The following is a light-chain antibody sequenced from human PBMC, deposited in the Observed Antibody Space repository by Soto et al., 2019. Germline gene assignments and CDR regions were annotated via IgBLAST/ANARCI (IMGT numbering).Light chain of an antibody. V-gene: IGKV1-12*01. Sequence: DIQMTQSPSSVSASVGDRVTITCRASQGISSCLAWYQQKPGKAPKLLIYAASSLQSGVPPRFSGSGSGTDFSPTIISLQAEDFAAYYCQQANSIPLTFGGGTKVEIK. CDR2: AAS. J-gene: IGKJ4*01. CDR1: QGISSC. CDR3: QQANSIPLT.